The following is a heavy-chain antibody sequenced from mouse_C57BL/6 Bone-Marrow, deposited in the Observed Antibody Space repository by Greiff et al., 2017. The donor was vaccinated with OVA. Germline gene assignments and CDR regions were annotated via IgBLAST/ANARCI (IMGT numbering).Heavy chain of an antibody. Sequence: EVKLMESGGGLVKPGGSLKLSCAASGFTFSSYTMSWVRQTPEKRLEWVATISGGGGNTYYPDSVTGRFTISRDNAKNNLYLQMSSLRSEDTALYYCARPIDYDYRSVAYWGQGTLVTVSA. CDR2: ISGGGGNT. D-gene: IGHD2-4*01. CDR3: ARPIDYDYRSVAY. V-gene: IGHV5-9*01. CDR1: GFTFSSYT. J-gene: IGHJ3*01.